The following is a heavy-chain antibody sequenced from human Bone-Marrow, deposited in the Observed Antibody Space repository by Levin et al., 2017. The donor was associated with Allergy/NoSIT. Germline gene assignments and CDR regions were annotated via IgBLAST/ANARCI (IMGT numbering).Heavy chain of an antibody. CDR3: ARHNSPYDSSGYYYSTAFDI. J-gene: IGHJ3*02. CDR1: GFTFNNYA. Sequence: ESLKISCEASGFTFNNYAITWVRQAPGKGLEWIGYIYYSGSTNYNPSLKSRVTISVDTSKNQFSLKLSSVTAADTAVYYCARHNSPYDSSGYYYSTAFDIWGQGTMVTVSS. D-gene: IGHD3-22*01. V-gene: IGHV4-59*08. CDR2: IYYSGST.